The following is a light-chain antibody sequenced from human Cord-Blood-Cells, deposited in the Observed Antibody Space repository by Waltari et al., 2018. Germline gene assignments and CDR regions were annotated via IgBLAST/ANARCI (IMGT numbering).Light chain of an antibody. CDR1: QSVSSS. V-gene: IGKV3-15*01. CDR2: GAS. Sequence: EIVMTQSPATLSVSPGEXXXXXFRASQSVSSSLAWYQQKPGQAPRLLTYGASTRATGIPARFSGSGSGTEFTLTISSLQSEDFAVYYCQQYNNWPPWTFGQGTKVEIK. J-gene: IGKJ1*01. CDR3: QQYNNWPPWT.